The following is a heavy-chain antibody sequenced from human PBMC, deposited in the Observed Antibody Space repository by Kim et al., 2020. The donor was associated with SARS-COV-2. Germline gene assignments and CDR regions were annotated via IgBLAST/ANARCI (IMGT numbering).Heavy chain of an antibody. J-gene: IGHJ6*02. CDR2: FDPEDGET. CDR1: GYTLTELS. Sequence: ASVKVSCKVSGYTLTELSMHWVRQAPGKGLEWMGGFDPEDGETIYAQKFQGRVTMTEDTSTDTAYMELSSLRSEDTAVYYCSTSHTSSSWTYYYYGMDVWGQGSTGTVSS. D-gene: IGHD6-13*01. V-gene: IGHV1-24*01. CDR3: STSHTSSSWTYYYYGMDV.